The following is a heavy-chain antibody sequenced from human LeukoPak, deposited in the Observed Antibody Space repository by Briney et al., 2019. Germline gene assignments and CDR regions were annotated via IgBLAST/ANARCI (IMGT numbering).Heavy chain of an antibody. CDR1: GGTFSSYA. CDR3: ARAVIAAAGYFDY. CDR2: IIPIFGTA. Sequence: SVKVSCKASGGTFSSYAISWVRQAPGHGLEWMGGIIPIFGTANYAQKFQGRVTIAADESTSTAYMELSSLRSEDTAVYYCARAVIAAAGYFDYWGQGTLVTVSS. J-gene: IGHJ4*02. V-gene: IGHV1-69*13. D-gene: IGHD6-13*01.